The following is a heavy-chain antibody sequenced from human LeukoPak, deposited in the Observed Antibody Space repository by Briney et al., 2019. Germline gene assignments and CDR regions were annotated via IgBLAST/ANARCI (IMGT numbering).Heavy chain of an antibody. D-gene: IGHD1-26*01. CDR2: VDHTGST. Sequence: SETLSLTCTVSGGSISSASYYWTWIRQPPGKGLEWIGYVDHTGSTKFNPSLNGRVSISRDTSNNFFSLRLRSVTAADTAVYYCARDHSSASYTYYYYYMDVWGKGTTVTVSS. J-gene: IGHJ6*03. CDR3: ARDHSSASYTYYYYYMDV. V-gene: IGHV4-61*03. CDR1: GGSISSASYY.